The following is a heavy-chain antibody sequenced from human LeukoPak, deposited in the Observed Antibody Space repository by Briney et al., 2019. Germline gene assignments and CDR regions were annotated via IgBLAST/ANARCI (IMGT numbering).Heavy chain of an antibody. CDR3: ARVGGLRLGELSFSDYYFDY. CDR2: IYHSGST. D-gene: IGHD3-16*02. CDR1: GYSITSGYY. V-gene: IGHV4-38-2*02. Sequence: SETLSLTCTVSGYSITSGYYWGWIRQPPGKGLEWIGSIYHSGSTYYNPSLKNRVTISVDTSKNQFSLKLSSVTAADTAVYYCARVGGLRLGELSFSDYYFDYWGQGTLVTVSS. J-gene: IGHJ4*02.